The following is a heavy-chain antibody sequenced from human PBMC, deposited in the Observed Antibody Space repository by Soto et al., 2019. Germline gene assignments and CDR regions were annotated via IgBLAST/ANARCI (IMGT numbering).Heavy chain of an antibody. Sequence: QVHLVQSGAEVKKPGASVKVSCKASGYTFTSYGITWVRQAPGQGLEWMGWISAHNGNTDYAQKLQGRVILPRDTSAGKAYMDLRIRRLDDTAVYYCARGRYVDYWGQGALVTVSS. D-gene: IGHD1-1*01. CDR3: ARGRYVDY. CDR1: GYTFTSYG. CDR2: ISAHNGNT. J-gene: IGHJ4*02. V-gene: IGHV1-18*01.